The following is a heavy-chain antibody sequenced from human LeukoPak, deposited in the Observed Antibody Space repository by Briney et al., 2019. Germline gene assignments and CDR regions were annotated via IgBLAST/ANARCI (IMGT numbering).Heavy chain of an antibody. CDR1: GFTFSSYE. J-gene: IGHJ6*02. CDR2: ISSSGSTI. CDR3: AREGPYYDILTGYYALYGMDV. Sequence: GGSLRLSCAASGFTFSSYEMNWVRQAPGKGLEWVSYISSSGSTIYYADSVKGRFTISRDNAKNSLYLQMNSLRAEDTAVYYCAREGPYYDILTGYYALYGMDVWGQGTTVTVSS. V-gene: IGHV3-48*03. D-gene: IGHD3-9*01.